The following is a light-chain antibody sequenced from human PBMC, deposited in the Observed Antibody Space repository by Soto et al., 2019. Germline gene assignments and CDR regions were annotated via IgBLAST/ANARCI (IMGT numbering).Light chain of an antibody. CDR2: DVS. CDR1: QSVNSY. V-gene: IGKV3-15*01. CDR3: HQSDVLPLT. J-gene: IGKJ4*01. Sequence: SKSHATLSLSPAAIATLSCRASQSVNSYLAWYQQKPGRAPRLLIYDVSNMATGFPARFSGSGSGTECTLTISSLQSEDFAVYYCHQSDVLPLTFGEGTKVDIK.